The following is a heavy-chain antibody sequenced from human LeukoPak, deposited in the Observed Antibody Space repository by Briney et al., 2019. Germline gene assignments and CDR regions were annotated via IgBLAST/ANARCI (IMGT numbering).Heavy chain of an antibody. J-gene: IGHJ4*02. CDR3: ARDLAGTIFGVVTPQY. CDR1: GYTFTSYY. Sequence: GASVKVSCKASGYTFTSYYVHWVRQAPGQGLEWMGWINPNSGGTNYAQKFQGRVTMTRDTSISTAYMELSRLRSDDTAVYYCARDLAGTIFGVVTPQYWGQGTLVTVSS. V-gene: IGHV1-2*02. D-gene: IGHD3-3*01. CDR2: INPNSGGT.